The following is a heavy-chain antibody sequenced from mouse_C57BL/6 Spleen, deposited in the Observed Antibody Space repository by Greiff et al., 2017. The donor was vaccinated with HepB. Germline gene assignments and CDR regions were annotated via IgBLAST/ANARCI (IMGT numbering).Heavy chain of an antibody. CDR3: AKSYDYDGAWFAY. J-gene: IGHJ3*01. D-gene: IGHD2-4*01. V-gene: IGHV2-5*01. CDR2: IWRGGST. CDR1: GFSLTSYG. Sequence: VQLVESGPGLVQPSQSLSITCTVSGFSLTSYGVHWVRQSPGKGLEWLGVIWRGGSTDYNAAFMSRLSITKDNSKSQVFFKMNSLQADDTAIYYCAKSYDYDGAWFAYWGQGTLVTVSA.